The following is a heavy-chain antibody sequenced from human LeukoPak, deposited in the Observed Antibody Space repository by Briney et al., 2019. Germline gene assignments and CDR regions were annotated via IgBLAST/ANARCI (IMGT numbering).Heavy chain of an antibody. J-gene: IGHJ4*02. CDR2: ISDGGGST. CDR3: AKDARRTSGWYFFDY. CDR1: GFAFSSQA. D-gene: IGHD6-19*01. Sequence: GGSARLSCAASGFAFSSQAMGWVSQAPGKGLEWVSAISDGGGSTYYADSVKGRFTISRDNSKNTLFLQMNSLRAEDTAVYYCAKDARRTSGWYFFDYWGQETLDTVSS. V-gene: IGHV3-23*01.